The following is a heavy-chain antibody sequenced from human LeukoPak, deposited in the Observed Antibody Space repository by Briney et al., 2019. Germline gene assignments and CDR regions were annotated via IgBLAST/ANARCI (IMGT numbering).Heavy chain of an antibody. J-gene: IGHJ5*02. CDR2: ISANGGRT. D-gene: IGHD6-19*01. Sequence: GGSLRLSCAASGFSFSSFFMHWVRQAPGKGLEYVSGISANGGRTYYANSVKGRFTISRDNSKNTLYLHLGSLRPEDMAVYYCARGTRFITVAGTSLSFDPWSQGILVIVSS. V-gene: IGHV3-64*01. CDR3: ARGTRFITVAGTSLSFDP. CDR1: GFSFSSFF.